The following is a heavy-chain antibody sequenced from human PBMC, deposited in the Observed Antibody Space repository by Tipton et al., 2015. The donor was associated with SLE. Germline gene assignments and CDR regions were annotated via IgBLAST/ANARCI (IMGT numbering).Heavy chain of an antibody. V-gene: IGHV4-4*07. D-gene: IGHD5-24*01. J-gene: IGHJ3*02. CDR2: FHSSGIL. Sequence: TLSLTCSVSGGSINSYYWTWVRQPAGKGLEWIGHFHSSGILNYNPSLKSRVTMSGDTSKNQFSLKLNSVTAADTAVYYCARVGLITPDAFDIWGEGTMVTVSS. CDR1: GGSINSYY. CDR3: ARVGLITPDAFDI.